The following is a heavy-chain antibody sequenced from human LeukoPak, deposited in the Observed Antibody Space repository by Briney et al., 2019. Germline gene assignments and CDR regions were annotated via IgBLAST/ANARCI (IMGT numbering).Heavy chain of an antibody. D-gene: IGHD3-22*01. CDR3: TRGSIAYYYMDV. Sequence: PSETLSLTCTVSGDSSSSYYWSWIRQPPGKGLEWIGYIFYSGSTNYNPSLKSRVTISVDTSKNQFSLKLSSVTAADTAVYYCTRGSIAYYYMDVWGKGTTVTISS. CDR1: GDSSSSYY. V-gene: IGHV4-59*01. CDR2: IFYSGST. J-gene: IGHJ6*03.